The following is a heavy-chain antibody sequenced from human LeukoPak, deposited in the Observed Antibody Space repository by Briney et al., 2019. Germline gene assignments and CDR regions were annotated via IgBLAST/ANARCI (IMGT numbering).Heavy chain of an antibody. CDR2: IYHSGST. D-gene: IGHD3-3*01. V-gene: IGHV4-38-2*02. CDR1: GYSISSGYY. Sequence: PSETLSLTCTVSGYSISSGYYWGWIRQPPGKGLEWIGSIYHSGSTYYNPSLKSRVTISVDTSKNQFSLKLSSVTAADTAVYYCARDARRSTIFGVVLKSNWFDPWGQGTLVTVSS. CDR3: ARDARRSTIFGVVLKSNWFDP. J-gene: IGHJ5*02.